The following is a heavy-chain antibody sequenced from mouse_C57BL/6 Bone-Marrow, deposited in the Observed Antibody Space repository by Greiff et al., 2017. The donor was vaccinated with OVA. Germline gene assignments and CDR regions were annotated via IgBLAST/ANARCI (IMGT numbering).Heavy chain of an antibody. J-gene: IGHJ3*01. D-gene: IGHD1-1*02. CDR2: ISDGGSYT. CDR3: ARAYYGPFAY. CDR1: GFTFSSYA. Sequence: EVHLVESGGGLVKPGGSLKLSCAASGFTFSSYAMSWVRQTPEKRLEWVATISDGGSYTYYPDNVKGRFTISRDNAKNNLYLQMSLLKSEDTAMYYCARAYYGPFAYWGQGTLVTVSA. V-gene: IGHV5-4*01.